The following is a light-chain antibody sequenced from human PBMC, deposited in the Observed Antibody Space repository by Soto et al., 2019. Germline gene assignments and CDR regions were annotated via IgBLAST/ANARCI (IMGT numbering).Light chain of an antibody. CDR2: DAS. Sequence: EIVLTQSPATLSLSPGERATLSCRASPSVSSYLAWYQQKPGQAPRLRIYDASNRATGIPARFSGSGSWTAFTLTISSLEPEEFAVYYWQQRSNWSLTVGGGTKVEIK. V-gene: IGKV3-11*01. J-gene: IGKJ4*01. CDR3: QQRSNWSLT. CDR1: PSVSSY.